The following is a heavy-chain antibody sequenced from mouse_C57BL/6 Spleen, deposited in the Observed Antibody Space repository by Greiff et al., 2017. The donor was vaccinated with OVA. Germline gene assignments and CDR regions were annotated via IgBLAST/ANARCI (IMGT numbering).Heavy chain of an antibody. D-gene: IGHD2-2*01. V-gene: IGHV1-82*01. CDR3: ATNGYDGYAMDD. CDR2: IYPGDGDT. Sequence: QVQLQQSGPELVKPGASVKISCKASGYAFSSSWMNWVKQRPGKGLEWIGRIYPGDGDTNYNGKFKGKATLTADKSSSTAYMQLSSLTSEDSAVYFCATNGYDGYAMDDWGQGTSVTVSS. CDR1: GYAFSSSW. J-gene: IGHJ4*01.